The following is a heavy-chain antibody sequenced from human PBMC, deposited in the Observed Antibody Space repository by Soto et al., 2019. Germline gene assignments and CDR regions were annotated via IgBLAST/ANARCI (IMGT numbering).Heavy chain of an antibody. Sequence: SETLSLTCAVYGGSFSGYYWSWIRQPPGKGLVWIGEINHSGGTNYNPSLKSRVTISVDTSKNQFSLKLSSVTAADTAVYYCARTASITIFGVVIFEGSFDYWGQGTLVTVS. CDR3: ARTASITIFGVVIFEGSFDY. J-gene: IGHJ4*02. V-gene: IGHV4-34*01. CDR2: INHSGGT. CDR1: GGSFSGYY. D-gene: IGHD3-3*01.